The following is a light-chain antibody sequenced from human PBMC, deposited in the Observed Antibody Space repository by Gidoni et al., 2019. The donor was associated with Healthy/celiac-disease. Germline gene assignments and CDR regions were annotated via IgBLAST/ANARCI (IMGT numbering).Light chain of an antibody. V-gene: IGLV3-1*01. J-gene: IGLJ2*01. Sequence: SYELTQPPSASVPPGQTDSITCSGDKLGDKYACWYQQKPCQSPVLVIYQDSKRPSGSPGRFSGSNSGNTATLTISGTQAMDEADYYCQAWDSSTVVFGGGTKLTVL. CDR3: QAWDSSTVV. CDR1: KLGDKY. CDR2: QDS.